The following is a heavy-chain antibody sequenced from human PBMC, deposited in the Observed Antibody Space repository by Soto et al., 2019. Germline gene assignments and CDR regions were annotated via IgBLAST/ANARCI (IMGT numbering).Heavy chain of an antibody. CDR3: AKPIVLYDTSGPRAFDI. CDR2: ISYDGVKN. Sequence: GGSLRLSCAASGFIFSNFQMHWVRQAPGEGLEWLAVISYDGVKNYYAESVKGRFTISRDDSKNTLYLLMNTLRGDDTAVYFCAKPIVLYDTSGPRAFDIWGQGTMVTVSS. V-gene: IGHV3-30*18. J-gene: IGHJ3*02. CDR1: GFIFSNFQ. D-gene: IGHD3-22*01.